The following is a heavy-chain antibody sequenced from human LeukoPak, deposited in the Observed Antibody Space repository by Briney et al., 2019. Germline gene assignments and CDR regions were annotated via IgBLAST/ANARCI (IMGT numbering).Heavy chain of an antibody. J-gene: IGHJ4*02. Sequence: ASVKVSCKASGYTFTGYYMHWVRQAPGQGLEWMGWINPNSGGTNYAQKFQGRVTMTRDTSISTAYMELSRLRSDDTAVYYCARGGLDYYGSGSYYDDYWGQGTLVTVPS. V-gene: IGHV1-2*02. CDR3: ARGGLDYYGSGSYYDDY. D-gene: IGHD3-10*01. CDR2: INPNSGGT. CDR1: GYTFTGYY.